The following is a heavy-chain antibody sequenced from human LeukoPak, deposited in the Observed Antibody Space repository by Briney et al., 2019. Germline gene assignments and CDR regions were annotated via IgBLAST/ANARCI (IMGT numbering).Heavy chain of an antibody. Sequence: SETLSLTCAVYGGSFSGYYWSWIRQPPGKGLEWIGEINHSGSTNYNPSLKSRVTISVDTSKNQFSLKLSSVTAADTAVYYCASGHGSAFDYWGQGTLVTASS. J-gene: IGHJ4*02. CDR1: GGSFSGYY. V-gene: IGHV4-34*01. D-gene: IGHD5-12*01. CDR2: INHSGST. CDR3: ASGHGSAFDY.